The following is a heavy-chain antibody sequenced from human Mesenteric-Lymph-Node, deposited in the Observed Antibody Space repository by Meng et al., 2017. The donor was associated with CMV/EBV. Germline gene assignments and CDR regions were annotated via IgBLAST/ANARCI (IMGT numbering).Heavy chain of an antibody. Sequence: ASVKVSCKASGYTFTGYYIHWVRQAPGQGLEWMGWIDPNNGGTNFPQKFQGRVTMTRDTSIFTAYMELSRLKSDDTAVYYCARRGAVGGSFDYWGQGTLVTVSS. CDR3: ARRGAVGGSFDY. V-gene: IGHV1-2*02. CDR1: GYTFTGYY. CDR2: IDPNNGGT. D-gene: IGHD6-25*01. J-gene: IGHJ4*02.